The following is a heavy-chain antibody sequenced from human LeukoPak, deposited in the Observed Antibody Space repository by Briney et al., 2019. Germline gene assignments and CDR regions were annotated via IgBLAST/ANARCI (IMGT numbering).Heavy chain of an antibody. Sequence: GGSLRLSCAASGFTFSTYAMSWVRQASGEGLEWVSSVTYSGSSTYYVDSVKGRFTISRDNSKNTLYLQMNSLRAEDTALYFCAKGGIATAGGIDYWGQGALVTVSS. J-gene: IGHJ4*02. CDR2: VTYSGSST. D-gene: IGHD6-13*01. CDR1: GFTFSTYA. CDR3: AKGGIATAGGIDY. V-gene: IGHV3-23*01.